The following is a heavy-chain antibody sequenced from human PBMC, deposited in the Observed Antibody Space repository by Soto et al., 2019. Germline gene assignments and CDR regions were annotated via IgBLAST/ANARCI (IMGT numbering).Heavy chain of an antibody. D-gene: IGHD2-15*01. CDR1: GFTFSNYA. CDR3: AKGAGGPNTPFDY. Sequence: EVQLLESGGGLVQPGGSLRLSCAASGFTFSNYAMSWVRQAPGKGLEWVSRIGDSGDVIYYADSVKGRFTISRDNSENTLYLQVNSLRADDSAVYYCAKGAGGPNTPFDYWGQGTLVTVSS. J-gene: IGHJ4*02. V-gene: IGHV3-23*01. CDR2: IGDSGDVI.